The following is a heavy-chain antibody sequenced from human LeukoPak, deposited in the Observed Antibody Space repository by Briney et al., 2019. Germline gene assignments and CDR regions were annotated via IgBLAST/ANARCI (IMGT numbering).Heavy chain of an antibody. V-gene: IGHV4-39*01. Sequence: SETLSLTCTVSGGSISSSSYYWGWIRQPPGKGLEWIGSIYYSGSTYYNPSLKSRVTISVDTSKNQFSLKLSSVTAADTAVYYCARGSYDSSGYYFPPGAFDIWGQGTMVTVSS. CDR2: IYYSGST. CDR1: GGSISSSSYY. D-gene: IGHD3-22*01. J-gene: IGHJ3*02. CDR3: ARGSYDSSGYYFPPGAFDI.